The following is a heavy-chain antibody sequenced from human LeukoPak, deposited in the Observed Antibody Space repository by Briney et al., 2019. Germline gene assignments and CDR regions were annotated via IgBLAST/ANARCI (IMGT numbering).Heavy chain of an antibody. J-gene: IGHJ5*02. CDR3: ARAWGDSSSWYSAYNWFDP. CDR2: VYVTGST. Sequence: PSETLSLTCTVPGDSISSYYWSWIRQPAGKGLEWIGRVYVTGSTNLNPALQSRVTMSVDTSKNQFSLKLSSVTAADTAVYYCARAWGDSSSWYSAYNWFDPWGQGTLVTVSS. CDR1: GDSISSYY. V-gene: IGHV4-4*07. D-gene: IGHD6-13*01.